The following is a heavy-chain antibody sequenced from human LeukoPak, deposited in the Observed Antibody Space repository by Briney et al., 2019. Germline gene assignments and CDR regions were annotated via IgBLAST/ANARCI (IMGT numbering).Heavy chain of an antibody. CDR3: ARSDDSSGFQDAFDI. CDR1: GGSISSSSYY. V-gene: IGHV4-39*07. J-gene: IGHJ3*02. D-gene: IGHD3-22*01. Sequence: PSETLSLTCTVSGGSISSSSYYWGWIRQPPGKGLEWIGSIYYSGSTYYNPSLKSRVTISVDTSKNQFSLKLSSVTAADAAVYYCARSDDSSGFQDAFDIWGQGTMVTVSS. CDR2: IYYSGST.